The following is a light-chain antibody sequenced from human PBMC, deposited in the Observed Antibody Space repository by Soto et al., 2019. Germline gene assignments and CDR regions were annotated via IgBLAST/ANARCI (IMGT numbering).Light chain of an antibody. CDR1: QNIERY. CDR3: QQTYKTVHS. CDR2: AAS. J-gene: IGKJ2*01. Sequence: DIQMTQSPSSLSASIGDRVTINCRASQNIERYLNWDQHKEGKAPQLLMFAASNLESGVPSRFSGSGSGTDFTLTITSLQPEDFATYYCQQTYKTVHSFGQGTKV. V-gene: IGKV1-39*01.